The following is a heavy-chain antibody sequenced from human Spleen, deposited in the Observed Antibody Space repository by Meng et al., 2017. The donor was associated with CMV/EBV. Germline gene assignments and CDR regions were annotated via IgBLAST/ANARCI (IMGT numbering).Heavy chain of an antibody. D-gene: IGHD2-2*01. Sequence: CPVSGGSISSSSYYWGWIRQPPGKGLEWIGYIYYSGSTYYNPSLKSRVTISVDTSKNQFSLKLSSVTAADTAVYYCARVPAAIRWFDPWGQGTLVTVSS. J-gene: IGHJ5*02. CDR1: GGSISSSSYY. V-gene: IGHV4-30-4*08. CDR2: IYYSGST. CDR3: ARVPAAIRWFDP.